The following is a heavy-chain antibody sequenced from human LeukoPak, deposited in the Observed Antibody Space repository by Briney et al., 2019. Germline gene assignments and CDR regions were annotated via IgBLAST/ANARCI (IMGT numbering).Heavy chain of an antibody. CDR2: IYPADSDT. CDR3: ALSTVTTNNY. D-gene: IGHD4-17*01. J-gene: IGHJ4*02. Sequence: GESLKISCKGSGYSFTSNWIGWVRQIPGKGLEWMGIIYPADSDTRYSPSFQGQVTISADKSISTAYLQWSSLKASDTAMYYCALSTVTTNNYWGQGTLVTVAS. CDR1: GYSFTSNW. V-gene: IGHV5-51*01.